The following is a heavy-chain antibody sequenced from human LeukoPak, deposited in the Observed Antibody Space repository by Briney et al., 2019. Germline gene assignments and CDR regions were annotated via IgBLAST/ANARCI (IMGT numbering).Heavy chain of an antibody. CDR2: ISTSSSYI. D-gene: IGHD6-13*01. CDR3: ARGAEGVAATDSNFDY. J-gene: IGHJ4*02. Sequence: GGSLRLSCAASGMTFSSFWMSWVRQAPGKGLEWVSSISTSSSYIYYADSVKGRFTISRDNARNSLYLQMNSLRAEDTAVFYCARGAEGVAATDSNFDYWGQGTLVTVSS. CDR1: GMTFSSFW. V-gene: IGHV3-21*01.